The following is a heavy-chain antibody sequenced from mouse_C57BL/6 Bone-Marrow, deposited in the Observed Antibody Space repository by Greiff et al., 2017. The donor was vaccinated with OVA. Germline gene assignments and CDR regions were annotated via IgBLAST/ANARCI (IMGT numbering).Heavy chain of an antibody. D-gene: IGHD2-3*01. CDR3: AGLYDGYYAWFAY. CDR1: GFTFSDYY. J-gene: IGHJ3*01. V-gene: IGHV5-12*01. CDR2: ISNGGGST. Sequence: EVKLVESGGGLVQPGGSLKLSCAASGFTFSDYYMYWVRQTPEQRLEWVAYISNGGGSTYYPATVQGRFTISTDNAKNTLYLQMSRLKSEDTAMYYGAGLYDGYYAWFAYWGQGTLVTVSA.